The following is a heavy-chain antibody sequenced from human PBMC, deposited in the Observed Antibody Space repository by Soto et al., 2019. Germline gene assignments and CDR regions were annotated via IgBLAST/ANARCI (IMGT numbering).Heavy chain of an antibody. Sequence: QVQLVQSGAEVKKPESSVKVSCKAPGGTFSTYAISWVRQAPGQGLEWMGGIIPMFGTANYAQRFQDRVTITADESTNTVYMELSSLRSEDTAVYCCASGIQLWLRRIHNGYSGWGQGTLVTVSS. CDR1: GGTFSTYA. CDR3: ASGIQLWLRRIHNGYSG. CDR2: IIPMFGTA. D-gene: IGHD5-18*01. V-gene: IGHV1-69*12. J-gene: IGHJ4*02.